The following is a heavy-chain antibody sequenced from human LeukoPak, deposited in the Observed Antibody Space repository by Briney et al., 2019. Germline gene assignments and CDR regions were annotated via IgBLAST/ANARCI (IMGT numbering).Heavy chain of an antibody. J-gene: IGHJ6*03. CDR2: INHSGST. CDR3: ARRSYYYGSGSYYKNYYYYMDV. V-gene: IGHV4-34*01. D-gene: IGHD3-10*01. Sequence: KPSETLSLTCAVYGGSFSDYYWSWIRQPPGKGLEWIGEINHSGSTNYNPSLKSRVTISVDTSKNQFSLKVSSVTAADTAVYYCARRSYYYGSGSYYKNYYYYMDVWGKGTTVTISS. CDR1: GGSFSDYY.